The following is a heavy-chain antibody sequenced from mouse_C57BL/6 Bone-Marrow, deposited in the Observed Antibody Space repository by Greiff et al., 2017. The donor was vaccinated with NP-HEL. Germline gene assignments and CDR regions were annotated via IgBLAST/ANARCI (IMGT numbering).Heavy chain of an antibody. CDR1: GFTFSDYG. Sequence: VQLKESGGGLVKPGGSLKLSCAASGFTFSDYGMHWVRQAPEKGLEWVAYISSGSSTIYYADTVKGRFTISRDNAKNTLFLQMTSLRSEDTAMYYCARREANWDFDYWGQGTTLTVSS. CDR3: ARREANWDFDY. V-gene: IGHV5-17*01. J-gene: IGHJ2*01. CDR2: ISSGSSTI. D-gene: IGHD4-1*01.